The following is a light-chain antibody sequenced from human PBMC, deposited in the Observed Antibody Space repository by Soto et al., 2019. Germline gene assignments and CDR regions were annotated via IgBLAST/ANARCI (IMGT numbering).Light chain of an antibody. Sequence: QSALTQPPSVSGAPGQRVTISCTGNNSNLGAGYDVHWYQQLTGAAPKLVIFGNRNRPSGVPERFSGSKSGTSASLAITGLQAEDEADYYCQAYDYSLTAFVFGGGTKLTVL. J-gene: IGLJ3*02. V-gene: IGLV1-40*01. CDR1: NSNLGAGYD. CDR3: QAYDYSLTAFV. CDR2: GNR.